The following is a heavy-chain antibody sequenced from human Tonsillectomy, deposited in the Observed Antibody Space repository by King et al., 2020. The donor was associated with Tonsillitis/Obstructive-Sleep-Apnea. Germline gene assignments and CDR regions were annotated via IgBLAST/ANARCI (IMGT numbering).Heavy chain of an antibody. CDR3: AHSSAVVSVAIRGSRPRPLPDV. J-gene: IGHJ6*04. Sequence: TLKESGPTLVKPTQTLTLTCTFSGFSLSTSGVGVGWIRQPPGKALEWLALFYWDDGQRYSPSLQSRPTITKDTSKNQVVLPMTNMDPVDTATYYCAHSSAVVSVAIRGSRPRPLPDVWGKGTTVTVSS. D-gene: IGHD2-2*02. CDR1: GFSLSTSGVG. V-gene: IGHV2-5*02. CDR2: FYWDDGQ.